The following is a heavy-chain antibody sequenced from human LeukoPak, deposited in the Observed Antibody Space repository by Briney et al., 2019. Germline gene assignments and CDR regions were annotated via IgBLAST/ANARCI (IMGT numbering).Heavy chain of an antibody. J-gene: IGHJ4*02. CDR2: ISSSSSYI. Sequence: GSLRLSCAASGFTFSSYSMNWARQAPGKGLEWVSSISSSSSYIYYADSVKGRFTVSRDNAKNTLYLQMNSLRVEDTAVYYCATDRAWGGFDYWGLGALVTVSS. V-gene: IGHV3-21*01. D-gene: IGHD3-16*01. CDR3: ATDRAWGGFDY. CDR1: GFTFSSYS.